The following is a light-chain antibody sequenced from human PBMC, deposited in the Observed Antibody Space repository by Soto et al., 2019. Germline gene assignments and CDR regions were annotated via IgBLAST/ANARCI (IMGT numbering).Light chain of an antibody. J-gene: IGKJ2*01. CDR1: QDISSW. CDR2: AAY. CDR3: PQANSFPYT. Sequence: DIQMTQSPSSVSASVGDRVTITCRASQDISSWLAWYQQKLGKAPKLLIYAAYSLHSGVPSRFSASGSGTDVTLPISSLQPEDFATYYCPQANSFPYTFGQGTKLEIK. V-gene: IGKV1-12*02.